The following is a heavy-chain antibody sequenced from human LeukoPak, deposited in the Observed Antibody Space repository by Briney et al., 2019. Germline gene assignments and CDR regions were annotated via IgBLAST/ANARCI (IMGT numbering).Heavy chain of an antibody. CDR2: IYYSGTT. D-gene: IGHD3-3*01. Sequence: SETLSLTCTVSGGSISSYYWSWIRQPPGKGLEWIGYIYYSGTTNYNPSLKSRVTISVDTSKNQFSLKLSSVTAADTAVYYCARGYYDFWSGSNWFDPWGQGTLVTVSS. V-gene: IGHV4-59*01. CDR3: ARGYYDFWSGSNWFDP. J-gene: IGHJ5*02. CDR1: GGSISSYY.